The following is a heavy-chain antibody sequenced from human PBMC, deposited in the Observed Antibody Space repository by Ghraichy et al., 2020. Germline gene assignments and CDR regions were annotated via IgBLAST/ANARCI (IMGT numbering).Heavy chain of an antibody. CDR2: ITSSSRFI. J-gene: IGHJ6*02. CDR3: ARGSTVVRYYYYDGMDV. V-gene: IGHV3-48*02. CDR1: EFTFSSYS. Sequence: GGSLRLSCVGSEFTFSSYSMNWVRQAPGKGLEWVSYITSSSRFISYADSGKGRFTGSRDNGQNSLYMQMKSMRDEDTAVYYCARGSTVVRYYYYDGMDVWGQATTVIVSS. D-gene: IGHD4-23*01.